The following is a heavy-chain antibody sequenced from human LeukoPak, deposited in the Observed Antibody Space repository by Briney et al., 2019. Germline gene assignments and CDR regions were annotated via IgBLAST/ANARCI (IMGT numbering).Heavy chain of an antibody. CDR1: GYTFTDYY. J-gene: IGHJ5*02. CDR3: ARGDYYGSPKVVAA. Sequence: VSVKVSCKASGYTFTDYYINWVRQAPGQGLEWMGWINPNSGDTNYAQKFQDRVTMTRDTSISTAYIELNLLRSDDTAVYYCARGDYYGSPKVVAAWGQGTLVTVSS. D-gene: IGHD3-10*01. V-gene: IGHV1-2*02. CDR2: INPNSGDT.